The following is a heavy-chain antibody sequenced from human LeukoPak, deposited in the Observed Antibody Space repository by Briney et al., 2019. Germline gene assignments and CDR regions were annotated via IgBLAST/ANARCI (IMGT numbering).Heavy chain of an antibody. D-gene: IGHD3-10*02. V-gene: IGHV3-23*01. CDR2: ISGSGAST. Sequence: GGSLRLSCAASGFTFSSYAMSWVRQAPGKGLEWVSDISGSGASTYYADSVKGRFTISRDNAKDSLYLQMNSLSAEDTAVYYCAELGITMIGGVWGKGTTVTISS. CDR1: GFTFSSYA. CDR3: AELGITMIGGV. J-gene: IGHJ6*04.